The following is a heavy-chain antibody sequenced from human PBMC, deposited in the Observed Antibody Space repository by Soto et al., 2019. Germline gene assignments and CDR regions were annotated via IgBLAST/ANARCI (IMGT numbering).Heavy chain of an antibody. CDR2: IYPGDSDT. CDR1: GYSFTSYW. J-gene: IGHJ4*02. D-gene: IGHD3-3*01. Sequence: EVQLVQSGAEVKKPGESLKISCKGSGYSFTSYWIGWVRQMPGKGLEWMGIIYPGDSDTRYSPSFQGQVTISADKSISTAYLQWSSLKASDTAMYYCARRITIFGAERYYFDYWGQGTLVTVSS. V-gene: IGHV5-51*01. CDR3: ARRITIFGAERYYFDY.